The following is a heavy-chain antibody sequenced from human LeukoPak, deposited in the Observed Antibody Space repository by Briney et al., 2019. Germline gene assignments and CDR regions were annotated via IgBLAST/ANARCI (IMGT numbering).Heavy chain of an antibody. CDR3: VADLGDYADF. V-gene: IGHV3-74*01. CDR1: GFTFSRYW. CDR2: IKTDGTYT. Sequence: GGSLRLSCAASGFTFSRYWMHWVRHAPGEGLVWVSRIKTDGTYTSNADSVKGRFTISRDNAKSTLYLQMNSLRVEDTAVYYCVADLGDYADFWGQGTLVTVSS. J-gene: IGHJ4*02.